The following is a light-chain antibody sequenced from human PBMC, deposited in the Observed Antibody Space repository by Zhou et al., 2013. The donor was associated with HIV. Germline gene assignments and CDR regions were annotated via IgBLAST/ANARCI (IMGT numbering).Light chain of an antibody. CDR1: QDVDNY. CDR3: QQYSSFPPGT. V-gene: IGKV1-8*01. CDR2: AAS. Sequence: AVRITQSPSSLSASTGDRVTITCRASQDVDNYVAWYQQKPGEAPKLLISAASTLRSGVPSRFNGSGAGTDFTLTINCLQSEDFATYYCQQYSSFPPGTFGRGTKVEVK. J-gene: IGKJ1*01.